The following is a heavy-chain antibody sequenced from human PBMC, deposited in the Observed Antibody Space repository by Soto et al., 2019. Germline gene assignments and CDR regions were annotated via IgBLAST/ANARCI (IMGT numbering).Heavy chain of an antibody. D-gene: IGHD3-10*01. Sequence: QVQLQESGPGQVTPSQTLSLTCTVSGGSISSGGYYWSWIRQYPGKGLEWIGYSYYSGSTYYNPSLERRFTISLDTAKDQFPLRRRSVTAADTAVYYCASGHYGSGSASPDAFDIWGQGTVVTVSS. J-gene: IGHJ3*02. CDR2: SYYSGST. V-gene: IGHV4-31*03. CDR3: ASGHYGSGSASPDAFDI. CDR1: GGSISSGGYY.